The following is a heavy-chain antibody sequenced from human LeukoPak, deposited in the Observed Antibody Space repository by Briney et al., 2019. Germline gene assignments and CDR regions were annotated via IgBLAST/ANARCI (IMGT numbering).Heavy chain of an antibody. CDR3: AKGLRGTPVDY. CDR2: ISGGGGST. V-gene: IGHV3-23*01. CDR1: GFTFSNYV. Sequence: GGSLRLSCAASGFTFSNYVMSWVRQAPGKGLEWVSAISGGGGSTYYADSVKGRFTISRDNSKNTLYLQMNSLRAEDTAVYYCAKGLRGTPVDYWRQGTLVTVSS. D-gene: IGHD1-1*01. J-gene: IGHJ4*02.